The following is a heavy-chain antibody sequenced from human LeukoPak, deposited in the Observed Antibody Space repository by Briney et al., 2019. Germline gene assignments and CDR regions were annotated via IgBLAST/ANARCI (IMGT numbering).Heavy chain of an antibody. CDR3: VRHMAISWSFEH. V-gene: IGHV1-2*02. Sequence: ASVKVSCKASGFTFTNSDMHWVRQAPGQGLEWMGWINPNIGGTNYAQTFQGRVTMTRDTSISTAYMELSSLRSDDTAVYYCVRHMAISWSFEHWGQGALVTVSS. CDR2: INPNIGGT. CDR1: GFTFTNSD. J-gene: IGHJ4*02. D-gene: IGHD6-13*01.